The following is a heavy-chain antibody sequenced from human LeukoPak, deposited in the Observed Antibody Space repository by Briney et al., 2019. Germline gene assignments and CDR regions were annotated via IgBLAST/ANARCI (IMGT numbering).Heavy chain of an antibody. CDR1: GFTLSSYG. Sequence: GGTLRLSCAASGFTLSSYGMSWVGQAPGKGLEWVSAISGSGGSTYYADSVKGRFTISRDNSKNTLYLQMNSLRAEDTAVYYCARARSSYGYGDAFDIWGQGTMVTVSS. CDR2: ISGSGGST. V-gene: IGHV3-23*01. D-gene: IGHD5-18*01. J-gene: IGHJ3*02. CDR3: ARARSSYGYGDAFDI.